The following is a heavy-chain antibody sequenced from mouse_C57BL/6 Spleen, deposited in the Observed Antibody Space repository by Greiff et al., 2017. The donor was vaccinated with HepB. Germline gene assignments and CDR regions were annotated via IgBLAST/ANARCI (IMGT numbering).Heavy chain of an antibody. CDR1: GYTFTDYN. Sequence: VQLQQSGTELVKPGASVKIPCKASGYTFTDYNMDWVKQSHGKSLEWIGDINPKNGGTNYKQKFKGKDTLTLDESSSTAYMELRSLTSEDTAVYYCARTRTRAMDDWGQGTSVTVSS. CDR2: INPKNGGT. V-gene: IGHV1-18*01. J-gene: IGHJ4*01. CDR3: ARTRTRAMDD.